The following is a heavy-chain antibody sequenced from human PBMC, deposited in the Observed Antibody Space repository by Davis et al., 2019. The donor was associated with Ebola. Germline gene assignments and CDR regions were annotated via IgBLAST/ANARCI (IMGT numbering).Heavy chain of an antibody. Sequence: AESLKISCNGSGYSFTSYWIGWVRQTPGKGLEWMGIIYPGDTDTRYSPSFQGQVTISADKSISTAYLQGSSLKASDTAIYYCATSERRGYYSGMDVWGQGTTVTVSS. J-gene: IGHJ6*02. D-gene: IGHD3-10*01. CDR3: ATSERRGYYSGMDV. V-gene: IGHV5-51*01. CDR1: GYSFTSYW. CDR2: IYPGDTDT.